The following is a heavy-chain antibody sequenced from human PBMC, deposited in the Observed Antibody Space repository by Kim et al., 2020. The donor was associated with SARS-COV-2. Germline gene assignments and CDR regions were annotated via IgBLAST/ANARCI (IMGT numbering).Heavy chain of an antibody. J-gene: IGHJ4*01. Sequence: GGSLRLSCAASGFTFDDYAMHWVRQAPGKGLEWVSGISWNSGSIGYADSVKGRFTISRDNAKNSLYLQMNSLRAEDTALYYCAKDRDYYDSSGCFDYWG. D-gene: IGHD3-22*01. CDR3: AKDRDYYDSSGCFDY. CDR1: GFTFDDYA. CDR2: ISWNSGSI. V-gene: IGHV3-9*01.